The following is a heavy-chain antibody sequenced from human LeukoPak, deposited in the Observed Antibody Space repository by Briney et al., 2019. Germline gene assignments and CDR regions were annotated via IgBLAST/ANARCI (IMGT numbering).Heavy chain of an antibody. CDR1: GGSISSYY. J-gene: IGHJ5*02. CDR2: IYYSGST. V-gene: IGHV4-59*01. D-gene: IGHD5-12*01. CDR3: ARGLSGYDYSNRFDP. Sequence: SETLSLTCTVSGGSISSYYWSWIRQPPGKGLEWIGYIYYSGSTNYNPSLKSRVTISVDTSKNQFSLKLSSVTAADTAVYYCARGLSGYDYSNRFDPWGQGTLVTVSS.